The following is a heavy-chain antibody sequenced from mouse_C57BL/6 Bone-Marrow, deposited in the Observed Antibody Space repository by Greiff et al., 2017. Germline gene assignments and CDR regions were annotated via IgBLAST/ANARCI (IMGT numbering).Heavy chain of an antibody. Sequence: EVKVVESGGDLVKPGGSLKLSCAASGFTFSSYGMSWVRQTPDKRLEWVATISSGGSYTYYPDSVKGRFTISSDNAQNTLYLQMSSLKSEDTAMYYCARRGDGRDWYFDVWGTGTTVTVSS. CDR2: ISSGGSYT. CDR3: ARRGDGRDWYFDV. CDR1: GFTFSSYG. V-gene: IGHV5-6*02. J-gene: IGHJ1*03.